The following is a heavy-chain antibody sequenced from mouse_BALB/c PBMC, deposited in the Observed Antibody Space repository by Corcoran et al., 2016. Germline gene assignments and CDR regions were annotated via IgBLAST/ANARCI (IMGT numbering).Heavy chain of an antibody. D-gene: IGHD2-1*01. Sequence: DVQLQESGPGLVKPSQSLSLTCSVTGYSITSGYYLNWIRQFPGNKLEWMGYISYDGSNNYNPSLKNRISITRDTSKNQFFLKLNSVTTEDTATYYCANGNYWYFDVWGAGTTVTVSS. CDR1: GYSITSGYY. CDR3: ANGNYWYFDV. CDR2: ISYDGSN. J-gene: IGHJ1*01. V-gene: IGHV3-6*02.